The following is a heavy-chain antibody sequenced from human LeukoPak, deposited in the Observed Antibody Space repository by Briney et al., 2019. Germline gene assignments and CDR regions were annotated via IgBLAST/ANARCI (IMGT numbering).Heavy chain of an antibody. D-gene: IGHD3-16*02. V-gene: IGHV1-46*01. J-gene: IGHJ4*02. Sequence: ASVKVSCKASGHTFTSYYMHWVRQAPGQGLEWMGIINPSGGSTSYAQKFQGRVTMTRDTSTSTVYMELSSLRSEDTAVYYCAGTTYDYVWGSYRSPLGSWGQGTLVTVSS. CDR3: AGTTYDYVWGSYRSPLGS. CDR2: INPSGGST. CDR1: GHTFTSYY.